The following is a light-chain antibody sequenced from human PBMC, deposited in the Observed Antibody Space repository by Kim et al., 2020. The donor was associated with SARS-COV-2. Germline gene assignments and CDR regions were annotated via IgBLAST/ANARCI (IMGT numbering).Light chain of an antibody. CDR3: QVWDSSSDHYV. Sequence: APGKASRVTGGGNNIRSESVCWYQQKPGQAPVLVIYYDSDRPSGIPVRFSCSSSENTTTLTISRVEAGDEADYYCQVWDSSSDHYVFGTGTKVTVL. CDR2: YDS. J-gene: IGLJ1*01. CDR1: NIRSES. V-gene: IGLV3-21*04.